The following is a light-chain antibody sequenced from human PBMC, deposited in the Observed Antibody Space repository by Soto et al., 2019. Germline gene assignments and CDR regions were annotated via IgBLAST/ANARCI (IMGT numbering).Light chain of an antibody. Sequence: EIVLTQSPGTLSLSPGERATLSCRASQSISSSYLAWYQQKPGQAPRLLIYAASSRATGIPDRFSGSGSGTDCTLTISRLAPEDFVVYYCQQYGSSSYTFGQGTQLEIK. J-gene: IGKJ2*01. CDR1: QSISSSY. V-gene: IGKV3-20*01. CDR3: QQYGSSSYT. CDR2: AAS.